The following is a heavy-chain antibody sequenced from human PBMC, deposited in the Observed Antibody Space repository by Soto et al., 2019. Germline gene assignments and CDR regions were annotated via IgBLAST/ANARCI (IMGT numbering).Heavy chain of an antibody. CDR3: GREGIAVAGAFDY. CDR1: GGTFSSYA. Sequence: ASVKVSCKASGGTFSSYAISWVRQAPGQGLEWMGGIIPIFGTANYAQKFQGRVTITADESTSTAYMELSSLRSEDTAVYYCGREGIAVAGAFDYCSLGALVTVSS. D-gene: IGHD6-19*01. J-gene: IGHJ4*02. CDR2: IIPIFGTA. V-gene: IGHV1-69*13.